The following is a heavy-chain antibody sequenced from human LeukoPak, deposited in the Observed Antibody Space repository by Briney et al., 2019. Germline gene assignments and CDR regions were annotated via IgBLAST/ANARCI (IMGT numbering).Heavy chain of an antibody. D-gene: IGHD2-2*01. CDR2: INHSGST. Sequence: SETLSLTCAVYGGSFSGYYWSWIRQPPGKGLEWIGEINHSGSTNYNPSLKSRVTISVDTSKNQFSLKLSSVTAADTAVYYCARRGGWEYQLPFDYWGQGTLVTVSS. V-gene: IGHV4-34*01. CDR1: GGSFSGYY. CDR3: ARRGGWEYQLPFDY. J-gene: IGHJ4*02.